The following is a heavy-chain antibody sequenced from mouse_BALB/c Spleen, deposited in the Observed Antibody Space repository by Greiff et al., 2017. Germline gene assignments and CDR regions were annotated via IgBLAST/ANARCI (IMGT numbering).Heavy chain of an antibody. J-gene: IGHJ3*01. CDR3: ARDYYGSSSWFAY. D-gene: IGHD1-1*01. CDR2: ISSGGSYT. Sequence: EVHLVESGGGLVKPGGSLKLSCAASGFTFSSYAMSWVRQSPEKRLEWVAEISSGGSYTYYPDTVTGRFTISRDNAKNTLYLEMSSLRSEDTAMYYCARDYYGSSSWFAYWGQGTLVTVSA. V-gene: IGHV5-9-4*01. CDR1: GFTFSSYA.